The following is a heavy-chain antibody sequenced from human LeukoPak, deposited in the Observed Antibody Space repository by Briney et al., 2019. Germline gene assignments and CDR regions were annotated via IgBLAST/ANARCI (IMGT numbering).Heavy chain of an antibody. D-gene: IGHD6-6*01. CDR2: NYYSGNT. J-gene: IGHJ5*02. CDR1: GGSISSGGSY. V-gene: IGHV4-39*07. CDR3: ARVMAARREDLDWVDP. Sequence: SETLSLTCTVSGGSISSGGSYWGWIRQPPGKGLEWIGSNYYSGNTYNPSLKSRVTISVDTSKNQFSLNLTSVNAADTAVYYCARVMAARREDLDWVDPWGQGTLVTVSS.